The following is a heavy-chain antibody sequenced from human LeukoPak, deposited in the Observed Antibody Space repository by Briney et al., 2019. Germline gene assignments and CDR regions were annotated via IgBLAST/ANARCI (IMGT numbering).Heavy chain of an antibody. J-gene: IGHJ4*02. CDR3: ARDRGYYDSSVPFDY. CDR2: IWYDGSNK. CDR1: GFTFSSYG. Sequence: PGGSLRLSCVASGFTFSSYGMHWVRQAPGKGLEWVAVIWYDGSNKYYADSVKGRFTISRDNSKNTLYLQMNSLRAEDTAVYYCARDRGYYDSSVPFDYWGQGTLVTVSS. V-gene: IGHV3-33*01. D-gene: IGHD3-22*01.